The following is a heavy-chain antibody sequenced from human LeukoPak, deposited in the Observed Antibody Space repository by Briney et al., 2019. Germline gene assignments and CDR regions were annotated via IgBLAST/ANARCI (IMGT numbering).Heavy chain of an antibody. CDR3: ARVGDYYDSTGYYYSHDY. D-gene: IGHD3-22*01. V-gene: IGHV4-59*11. CDR1: GGSISSHY. Sequence: SETLSLTCTASGGSISSHYWSWIRQPPGKGLEWIGYVYSSGTTKYNPSLKSRVTLSADTSKNQFSLKLSSVTAADTAVYFCARVGDYYDSTGYYYSHDYWGQGTLVTVSS. J-gene: IGHJ4*02. CDR2: VYSSGTT.